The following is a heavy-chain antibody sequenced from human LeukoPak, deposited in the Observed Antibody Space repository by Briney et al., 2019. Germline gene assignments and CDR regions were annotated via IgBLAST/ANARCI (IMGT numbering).Heavy chain of an antibody. Sequence: SETLSLTCIVSGGSMSGYYWSWIRQPPNKGLEWIGYIYYSGSTKYNPSLKSRVTMSVDTSKNQFSLKLSSVTAADTAVYYCARELSDGYNFGFDFWGQGALVTVSS. CDR2: IYYSGST. J-gene: IGHJ4*02. CDR1: GGSMSGYY. D-gene: IGHD5-24*01. CDR3: ARELSDGYNFGFDF. V-gene: IGHV4-59*01.